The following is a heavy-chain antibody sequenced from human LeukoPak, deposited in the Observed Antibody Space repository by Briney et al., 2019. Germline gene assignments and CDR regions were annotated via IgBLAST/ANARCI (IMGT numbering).Heavy chain of an antibody. CDR2: ISSSSSYI. V-gene: IGHV3-21*01. CDR3: ARRLVVDTDESFDY. Sequence: GGSLRLSCAASGFTFSSYSMNWVRQAPGKGLEWVSSISSSSSYIYYADSVKGRFTISRDNAKNSLYLQMNSLRAEDTAVYYCARRLVVDTDESFDYWAREPWSPSPQ. CDR1: GFTFSSYS. D-gene: IGHD5-18*01. J-gene: IGHJ4*02.